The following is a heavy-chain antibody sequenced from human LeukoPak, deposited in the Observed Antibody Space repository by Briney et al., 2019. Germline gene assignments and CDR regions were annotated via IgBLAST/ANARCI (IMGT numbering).Heavy chain of an antibody. Sequence: GGSLRLSCAASGFTFSSAWMTWVRQAPGKGLEWVGRIVQTSGGGTTEYAAPVKGRFTISRDDSTNTLYLQMYSLKTEDTAVYYCATGFSTATHDGYWGQGTLVTVSS. CDR1: GFTFSSAW. V-gene: IGHV3-15*04. CDR2: IVQTSGGGTT. J-gene: IGHJ4*02. D-gene: IGHD3-3*02. CDR3: ATGFSTATHDGY.